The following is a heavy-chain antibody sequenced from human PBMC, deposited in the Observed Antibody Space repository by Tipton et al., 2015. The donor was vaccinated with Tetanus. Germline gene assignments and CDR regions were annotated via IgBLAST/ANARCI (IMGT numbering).Heavy chain of an antibody. CDR3: AKEFQADNYDSSGYDS. Sequence: SLRLSCVASGFTFNIYAMTWVRQAPGKGLEWVSAIRAGSGDTYYADSVKGRLTISRDDSRNTVYLQMNSLRAEDTAAYYCAKEFQADNYDSSGYDSWGQGALVSVSS. J-gene: IGHJ4*02. CDR1: GFTFNIYA. CDR2: IRAGSGDT. V-gene: IGHV3-23*01. D-gene: IGHD3-22*01.